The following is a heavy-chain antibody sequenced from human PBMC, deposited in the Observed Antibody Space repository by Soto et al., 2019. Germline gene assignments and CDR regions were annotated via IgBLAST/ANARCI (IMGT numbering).Heavy chain of an antibody. CDR2: ISYSGST. CDR1: GGSVSGGAYY. V-gene: IGHV4-61*08. Sequence: QVQLQESGPGLVKPSETLSLTCTVSGGSVSGGAYYWSWIRQPPGKGLEWIGYISYSGSTDYSPSLKSRLTISLDTSKNQFSLKLTSVTAADTAVYYCVRDRRGSGTWSPYYFDYWGQGTLVTVSS. CDR3: VRDRRGSGTWSPYYFDY. J-gene: IGHJ4*02. D-gene: IGHD3-10*01.